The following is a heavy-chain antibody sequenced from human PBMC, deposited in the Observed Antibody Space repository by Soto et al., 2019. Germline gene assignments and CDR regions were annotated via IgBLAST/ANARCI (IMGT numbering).Heavy chain of an antibody. CDR1: GGSISRSCYH. Sequence: SETLSLTCTVSGGSISRSCYHWGWIRHPPGKGLEWIGTLYYSGSTYSNPSLNSRVTISIDTSKNQFSLTLSSVTAADTAVYFCVRPEYSSSSAEYYFDYWGQGTRVTSPQ. CDR3: VRPEYSSSSAEYYFDY. V-gene: IGHV4-39*01. D-gene: IGHD6-6*01. CDR2: LYYSGST. J-gene: IGHJ4*02.